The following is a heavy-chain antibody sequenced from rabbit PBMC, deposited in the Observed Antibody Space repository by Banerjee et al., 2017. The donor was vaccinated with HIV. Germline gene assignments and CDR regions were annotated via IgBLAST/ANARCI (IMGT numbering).Heavy chain of an antibody. CDR3: ARYYTYGYPSYAATFNL. J-gene: IGHJ4*01. D-gene: IGHD6-1*01. CDR2: IDAGSSGST. V-gene: IGHV1S40*01. CDR1: GFSFSSGYD. Sequence: QSLEESGGDLVKPGASLTLTCTASGFSFSSGYDMCWVRQAPGKGLEWIASIDAGSSGSTYYASWAKGRFTISKTSSTTVTLQMTSLTAADTATYFCARYYTYGYPSYAATFNLWGQGTLVTVS.